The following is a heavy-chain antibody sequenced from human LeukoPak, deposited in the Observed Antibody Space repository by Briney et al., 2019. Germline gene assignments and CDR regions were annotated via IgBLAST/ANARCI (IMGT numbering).Heavy chain of an antibody. J-gene: IGHJ3*02. V-gene: IGHV3-30-3*01. D-gene: IGHD3-10*01. CDR3: ARSPLWLGDAFDI. CDR2: ISYDGSNK. CDR1: GFTFSSYA. Sequence: GGSLRLSCAASGFTFSSYAMHWVRQAPGKGLEWVAVISYDGSNKYYADSVKGRFTISRDNSKNTLYLQMNSLRAEDTAVYYCARSPLWLGDAFDIWGQGTMVTVSS.